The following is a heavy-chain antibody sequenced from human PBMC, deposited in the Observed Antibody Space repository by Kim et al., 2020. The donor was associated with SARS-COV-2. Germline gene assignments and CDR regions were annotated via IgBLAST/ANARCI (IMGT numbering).Heavy chain of an antibody. J-gene: IGHJ5*02. CDR3: ARARGIAAAWFDP. V-gene: IGHV4-59*01. CDR1: GGSISSYY. Sequence: SETLSLTCTVSGGSISSYYWSWIRQPPGKGLEWIGYIYYSGSTNYNPSLKSRVTISVDTSKNQFSLKLSSVTAADTAVYYCARARGIAAAWFDPWGQGTLVTVSS. CDR2: IYYSGST. D-gene: IGHD6-13*01.